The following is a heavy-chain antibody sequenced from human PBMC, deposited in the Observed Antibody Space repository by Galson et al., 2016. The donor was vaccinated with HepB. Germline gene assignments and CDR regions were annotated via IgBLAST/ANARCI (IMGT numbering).Heavy chain of an antibody. CDR1: GGSISSGGYF. D-gene: IGHD5-24*01. J-gene: IGHJ4*02. CDR3: ARVATILETDY. V-gene: IGHV4-61*09. CDR2: IYTSGST. Sequence: TLSLTCIVSGGSISSGGYFWSWIRQPAGKGLEWIGQIYTSGSTNYNPSLKSRVTISLDMSNHQFSLKLRSVTTADTAMYYCARVATILETDYWGQGTLVTVSS.